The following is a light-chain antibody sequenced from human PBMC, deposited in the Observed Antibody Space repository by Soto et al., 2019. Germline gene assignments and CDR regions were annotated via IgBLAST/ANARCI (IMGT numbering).Light chain of an antibody. CDR3: QSYDSSLSGSVV. V-gene: IGLV1-40*01. Sequence: QSVLTQPPSVSRAPGQRVTISCTGSSSNIGAGYEVHRYQQLPGTAPKVLIYGNNNRPSGVPDRFSGSKSGTSASLAITGLQAEDEADYYCQSYDSSLSGSVVFGGGTKLTVL. CDR1: SSNIGAGYE. J-gene: IGLJ2*01. CDR2: GNN.